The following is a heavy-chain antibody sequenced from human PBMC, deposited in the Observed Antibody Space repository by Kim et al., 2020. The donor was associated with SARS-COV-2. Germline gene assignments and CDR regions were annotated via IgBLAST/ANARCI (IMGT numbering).Heavy chain of an antibody. CDR3: ARGGGYSYGALDY. D-gene: IGHD5-18*01. Sequence: NYTPSLKGRVTISVDTSKNQFSLKLSSVTAADTAVYYCARGGGYSYGALDYWGQGTLVTVSS. J-gene: IGHJ4*02. V-gene: IGHV4-34*01.